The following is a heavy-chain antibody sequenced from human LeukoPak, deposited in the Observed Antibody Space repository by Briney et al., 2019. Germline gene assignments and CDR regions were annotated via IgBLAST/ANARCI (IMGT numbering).Heavy chain of an antibody. D-gene: IGHD2-2*01. J-gene: IGHJ5*02. CDR2: ICPGDSDT. V-gene: IGHV5-51*01. Sequence: GESLKISCKGSGYSFTSYWIGWVRQMPGKGLEWMGIICPGDSDTRYSPSFQGQVTISADKSISTAYLQWSSLKASDTAMYYCARQAHSYPAASWFDPWGQGTLVTVSS. CDR3: ARQAHSYPAASWFDP. CDR1: GYSFTSYW.